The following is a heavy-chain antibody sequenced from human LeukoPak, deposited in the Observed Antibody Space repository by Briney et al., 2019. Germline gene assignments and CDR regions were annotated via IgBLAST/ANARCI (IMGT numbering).Heavy chain of an antibody. CDR1: GGSISSSSYY. V-gene: IGHV4-39*01. CDR3: ARHSRGYCSSTSCSRFFDY. Sequence: SETLSLTCTVSGGSISSSSYYWGWIRQPPGKGLEWIGSIYYSGSTYYNPSLKSRVTISVDTSKSQFSLKLSSVTAADTAVYYCARHSRGYCSSTSCSRFFDYWGQGTLVTVSS. CDR2: IYYSGST. D-gene: IGHD2-2*01. J-gene: IGHJ4*02.